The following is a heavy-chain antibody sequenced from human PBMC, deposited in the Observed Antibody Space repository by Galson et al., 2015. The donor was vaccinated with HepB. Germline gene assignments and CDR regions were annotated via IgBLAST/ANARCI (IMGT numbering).Heavy chain of an antibody. J-gene: IGHJ6*02. CDR1: RFTFSSYA. CDR2: ISYDGSNE. D-gene: IGHD3-3*01. V-gene: IGHV3-30*04. Sequence: SLRLSCAASRFTFSSYAMHWVRQTPGKGLEWVAVISYDGSNEYYADSVKDRFTISRDNSKNTLYLQMNSLRAEDTAVYYCATDFWNGYLRPYYYYGMDVWGQGTTVTVSS. CDR3: ATDFWNGYLRPYYYYGMDV.